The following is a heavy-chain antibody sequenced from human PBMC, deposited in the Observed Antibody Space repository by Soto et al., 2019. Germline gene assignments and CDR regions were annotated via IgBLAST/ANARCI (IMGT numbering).Heavy chain of an antibody. D-gene: IGHD3-3*01. V-gene: IGHV3-21*01. J-gene: IGHJ6*02. Sequence: GGSLRLSCAASGFTFSSYSMNWVRQAPGKGLEWVSSISSSSSYIYYADSAKGRFTISRDNAKNSLYLQMNSLRAEDTAVYYCATTIRFLEWFRYGMDVWGQGTTVTVSS. CDR1: GFTFSSYS. CDR3: ATTIRFLEWFRYGMDV. CDR2: ISSSSSYI.